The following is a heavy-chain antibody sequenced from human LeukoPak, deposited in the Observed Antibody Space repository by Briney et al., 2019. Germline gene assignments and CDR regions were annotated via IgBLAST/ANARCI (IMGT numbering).Heavy chain of an antibody. Sequence: SETLSFTCTVSGGSISSYYWSWIRQPPGKGLEWIGYIYTSGSTNYNPSLKSRVTISVDTSKNQFSLKLSSVTAADTAVYYCARLHYDFWSGYYPYFDYWGQGTLVTVSS. CDR3: ARLHYDFWSGYYPYFDY. CDR1: GGSISSYY. D-gene: IGHD3-3*01. V-gene: IGHV4-4*09. CDR2: IYTSGST. J-gene: IGHJ4*02.